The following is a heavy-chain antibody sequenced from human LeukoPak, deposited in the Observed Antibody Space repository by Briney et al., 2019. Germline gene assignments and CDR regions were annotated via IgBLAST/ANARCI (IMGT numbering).Heavy chain of an antibody. CDR1: GGSISSTSYY. D-gene: IGHD3-10*01. J-gene: IGHJ4*02. CDR2: IYYSGST. Sequence: SETLSLTCTVYGGSISSTSYYWGWIRQPPGEGLEWIGSIYYSGSTYYNPSLKSRVTISVDTSKNQFSLKLSSVTAADTAVYYCARLSYSLWFGEGTDYWGQGTLVTVSS. V-gene: IGHV4-39*01. CDR3: ARLSYSLWFGEGTDY.